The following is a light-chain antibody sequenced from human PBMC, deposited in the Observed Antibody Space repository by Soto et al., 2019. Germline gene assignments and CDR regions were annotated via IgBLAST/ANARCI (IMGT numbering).Light chain of an antibody. J-gene: IGKJ4*01. Sequence: VLTQSPATLSLSPGERATLSCRASQTVSRYLAWYQQKPGQAPRLLIYYASNRATGIPARFSGSGSGTDYTLTISSLEPEDFAVYYCQQYGSSPLTFGGGTKVEIK. CDR1: QTVSRY. V-gene: IGKV3-11*01. CDR3: QQYGSSPLT. CDR2: YAS.